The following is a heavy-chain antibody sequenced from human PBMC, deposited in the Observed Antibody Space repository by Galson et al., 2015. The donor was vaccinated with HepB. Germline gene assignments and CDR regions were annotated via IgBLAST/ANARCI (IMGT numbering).Heavy chain of an antibody. J-gene: IGHJ4*02. CDR3: AAGTTVTNRH. CDR2: IVVGSGNT. Sequence: SVKVSCKASRFTFTSSAVQWVRQTRGQRLEWIGWIVVGSGNTNYAQKFQKRVTITRAMSTSTAYMALSSLRSEDTAVYYCAAGTTVTNRHWGQGTLVTVSS. CDR1: RFTFTSSA. V-gene: IGHV1-58*01. D-gene: IGHD4-17*01.